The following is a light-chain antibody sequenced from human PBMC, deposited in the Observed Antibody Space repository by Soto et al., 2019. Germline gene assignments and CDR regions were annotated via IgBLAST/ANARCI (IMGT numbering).Light chain of an antibody. CDR2: EVS. V-gene: IGLV2-8*01. CDR1: SSDVGGYDY. Sequence: QSALTRPPSASGSPGQSVTISCTGTSSDVGGYDYVSWYQQHPGKAPKLMFYEVSKRPSGVPDRFSGSKSGNTASLTVSGLQAEDEADYYCSSYAGSNNLVFGGGTKLTVL. CDR3: SSYAGSNNLV. J-gene: IGLJ2*01.